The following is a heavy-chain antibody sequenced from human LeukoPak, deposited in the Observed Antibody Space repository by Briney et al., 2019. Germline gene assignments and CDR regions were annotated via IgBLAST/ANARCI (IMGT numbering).Heavy chain of an antibody. J-gene: IGHJ6*02. CDR3: AKSKRYCSSTGCYTYYYFGMDV. CDR1: GFTFNTYA. V-gene: IGHV3-23*01. CDR2: ITGSGGST. D-gene: IGHD2-2*02. Sequence: GGSLRLSCAASGFTFNTYAMNWVRQAPGKGREWVSAITGSGGSTYYADSVKGRFTISRDNSKNTLYLQMNSLRAEDTAVYYCAKSKRYCSSTGCYTYYYFGMDVWGQGTTVTVSS.